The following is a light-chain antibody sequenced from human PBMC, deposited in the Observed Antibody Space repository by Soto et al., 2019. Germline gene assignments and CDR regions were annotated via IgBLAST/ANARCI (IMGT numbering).Light chain of an antibody. J-gene: IGLJ2*01. CDR1: SSNIGADYE. Sequence: QSVLTQPPSVSGAPGQRITISCTGSSSNIGADYEVHWYQLLPGAAPKLLISDNNNRPSGVPDRFSGSKSGTSASLVITGLQPEDEADYYCQSYDNSLGGHVVFGGGTKVTVL. CDR2: DNN. CDR3: QSYDNSLGGHVV. V-gene: IGLV1-40*01.